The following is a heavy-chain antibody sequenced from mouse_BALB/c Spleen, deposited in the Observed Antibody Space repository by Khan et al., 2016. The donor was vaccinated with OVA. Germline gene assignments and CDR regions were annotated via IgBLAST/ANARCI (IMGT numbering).Heavy chain of an antibody. D-gene: IGHD2-10*01. CDR3: TRPSYYGNPWFTY. Sequence: DVKLVESGGGLVKPGGSLKLSCEVSGFAFNSYDMSWVRQTPEKRLEWVATISSTGTYTYYPDSVKGRFTISRATARNTLYLQMSSLRSEDTALYYCTRPSYYGNPWFTYWGQGTLVTVAA. V-gene: IGHV5-9*02. J-gene: IGHJ3*01. CDR1: GFAFNSYD. CDR2: ISSTGTYT.